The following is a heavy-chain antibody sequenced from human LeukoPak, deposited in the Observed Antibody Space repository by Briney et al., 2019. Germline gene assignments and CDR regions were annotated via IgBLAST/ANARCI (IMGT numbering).Heavy chain of an antibody. CDR3: ARDMGPNESLFRPQNWFDP. CDR2: ISAYNGNT. V-gene: IGHV1-18*01. J-gene: IGHJ5*02. D-gene: IGHD3-16*02. Sequence: ASVKVSCKASGYTFTSYGISWVRQAPGQGLEWMGWISAYNGNTNYAQKLQGRVTMTTDTSTSTAYMELRSLRSDDTAVYYCARDMGPNESLFRPQNWFDPWGQGTLVTVSS. CDR1: GYTFTSYG.